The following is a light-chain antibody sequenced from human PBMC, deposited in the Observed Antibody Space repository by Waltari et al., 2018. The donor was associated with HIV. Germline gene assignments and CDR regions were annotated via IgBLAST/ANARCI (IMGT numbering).Light chain of an antibody. V-gene: IGKV1-33*01. Sequence: DIQLTQSPSSLSASVGDRLTINCQASQDINKYLNWYQHKPGKAPKLLISEASDLETGVPSRFTGSGSGTDFTLTINSLQPEDFATYYCQQYESIPTFGQRTRLDIK. J-gene: IGKJ5*01. CDR1: QDINKY. CDR3: QQYESIPT. CDR2: EAS.